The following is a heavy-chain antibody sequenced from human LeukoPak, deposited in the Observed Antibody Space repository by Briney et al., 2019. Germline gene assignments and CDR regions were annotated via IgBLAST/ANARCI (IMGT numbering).Heavy chain of an antibody. V-gene: IGHV1-18*01. CDR1: GYSFTSYG. CDR2: INTHSGAT. CDR3: ARGPIGGLRKGFDI. D-gene: IGHD1-26*01. Sequence: ASVKVSCKASGYSFTSYGIGWVRQAPGQGLEWMGWINTHSGATNYAQHFQGRVTMTTDTSVTTAYMDLDGLKSDDAAVYFCARGPIGGLRKGFDIWGQGTLVTVSS. J-gene: IGHJ4*02.